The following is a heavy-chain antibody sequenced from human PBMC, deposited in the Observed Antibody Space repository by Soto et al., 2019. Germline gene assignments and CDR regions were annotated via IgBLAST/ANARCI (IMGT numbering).Heavy chain of an antibody. CDR3: AKSGDYYYGMDV. D-gene: IGHD3-10*01. V-gene: IGHV1-8*01. CDR1: GYTFTSYD. Sequence: ASVEVSCKASGYTFTSYDINWVRQATGQGLEWMGWMNPNSGNTGYAQRFQGRVTMTRNTSISTAYMELSSLRSEDTAVYYCAKSGDYYYGMDVWGQGTTVTVSS. J-gene: IGHJ6*02. CDR2: MNPNSGNT.